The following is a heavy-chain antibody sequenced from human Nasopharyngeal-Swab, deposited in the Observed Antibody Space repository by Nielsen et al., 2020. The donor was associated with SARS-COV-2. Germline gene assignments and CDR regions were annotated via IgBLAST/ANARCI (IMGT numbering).Heavy chain of an antibody. CDR3: ARGYPRIGAYYYGMDV. CDR2: INHSGST. V-gene: IGHV4-34*01. Sequence: WIRQPPGKGLEWIGEINHSGSTNYNPSLKSRVTISVGTSKNQFSLKLSSVTAADTAVYYCARGYPRIGAYYYGMDVWGQGTTVTASS. J-gene: IGHJ6*02. D-gene: IGHD2/OR15-2a*01.